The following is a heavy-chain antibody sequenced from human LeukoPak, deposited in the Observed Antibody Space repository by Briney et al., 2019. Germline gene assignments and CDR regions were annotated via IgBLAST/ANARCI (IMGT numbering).Heavy chain of an antibody. Sequence: GGSLRLSCAASGFTFPSDAMTSVRQAPGKGLEWVSAISRSGVSTYYADSVKGRFTISRDNSRDTLYMQMSSLRAEDTAVYYCARGGYDSSGNPDYWGQGTLVAVSS. CDR2: ISRSGVST. V-gene: IGHV3-23*01. CDR3: ARGGYDSSGNPDY. J-gene: IGHJ4*02. CDR1: GFTFPSDA. D-gene: IGHD3-22*01.